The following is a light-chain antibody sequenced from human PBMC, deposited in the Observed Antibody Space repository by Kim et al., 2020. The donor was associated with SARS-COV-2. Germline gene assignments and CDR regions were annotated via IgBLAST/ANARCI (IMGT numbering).Light chain of an antibody. Sequence: PGDRAILSCRASDDVNSNVAGYQQKPGQAPRLLIYAASTRATGIPVRFSGGGSETEFTLTISSLLSEDSAVYYCQQYDKWPPAYTFGQGTKVDIK. CDR2: AAS. CDR3: QQYDKWPPAYT. V-gene: IGKV3-15*01. CDR1: DDVNSN. J-gene: IGKJ2*01.